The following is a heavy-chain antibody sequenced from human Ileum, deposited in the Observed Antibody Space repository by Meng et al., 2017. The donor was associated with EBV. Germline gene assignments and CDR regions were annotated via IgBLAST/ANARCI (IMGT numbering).Heavy chain of an antibody. CDR1: GYSISTTNW. V-gene: IGHV4-28*01. D-gene: IGHD1-26*01. CDR2: IYYSGTT. J-gene: IGHJ4*02. Sequence: PLQDSAPGLVKPSDTLSLTCAVSGYSISTTNWWGWIRQPPGKGLEWIGHIYYSGTTYNNPSLKSRVTMSIDPSKNQFSLKLSSVTAVDTAVYYCARNSESGSYIDYWGLGTLVTVSS. CDR3: ARNSESGSYIDY.